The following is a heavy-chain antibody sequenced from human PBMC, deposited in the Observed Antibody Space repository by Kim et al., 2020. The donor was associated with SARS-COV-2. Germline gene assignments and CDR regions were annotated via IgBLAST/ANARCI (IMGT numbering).Heavy chain of an antibody. D-gene: IGHD6-13*01. J-gene: IGHJ4*02. CDR3: AGVSSSSWMVFDY. Sequence: SETLSLTCTVSGASISSYYWSWIRQPAGEGLEWIGHIYTSGTTKYNPSLKSRVTMSVDTSKNQFSLNLNSVTAADTAVYYCAGVSSSSWMVFDYWGQGTLVTVSS. CDR2: IYTSGTT. CDR1: GASISSYY. V-gene: IGHV4-4*07.